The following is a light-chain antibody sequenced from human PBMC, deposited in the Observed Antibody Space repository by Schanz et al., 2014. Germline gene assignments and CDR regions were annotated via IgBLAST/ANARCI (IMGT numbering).Light chain of an antibody. CDR3: QRYYSGRG. CDR2: QAS. Sequence: DTQMTQSPSTLSASVGERVTMTCRASQSISAWLAWYQQKPGMAPKLLIYQASSLQSGVPSRFSGSGSGTQFTLTISSLQPDDFATYYCQRYYSGRGFGQGTKVEIK. V-gene: IGKV1-5*03. J-gene: IGKJ1*01. CDR1: QSISAW.